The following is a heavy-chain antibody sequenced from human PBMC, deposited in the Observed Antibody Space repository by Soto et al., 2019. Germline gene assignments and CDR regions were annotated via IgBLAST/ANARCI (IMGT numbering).Heavy chain of an antibody. Sequence: GGSLRLSCAASGFTFSSYAMSWVRQAPGKGLEWVSAISGSGGSTYYADSVKGRFTISRDNSKNTLYLQMNSLRAEDTAVYYCAKGDSSGYYETSDYWGQGTLVTVSS. CDR3: AKGDSSGYYETSDY. CDR1: GFTFSSYA. V-gene: IGHV3-23*01. CDR2: ISGSGGST. J-gene: IGHJ4*02. D-gene: IGHD3-22*01.